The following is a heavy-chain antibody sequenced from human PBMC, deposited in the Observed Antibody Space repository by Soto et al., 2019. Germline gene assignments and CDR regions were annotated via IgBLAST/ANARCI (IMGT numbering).Heavy chain of an antibody. CDR3: ASDIVAASDSYGLDV. V-gene: IGHV3-33*01. J-gene: IGHJ6*02. CDR2: IWHDGNNK. CDR1: GFSFSNYG. D-gene: IGHD1-26*01. Sequence: SXVSLRLSCAACGFSFSNYGMHWVRQAPGKGLEWVAIIWHDGNNKYYADSVRGRFIISRDNSKNRLYLQMNSLRAEDTAVYYCASDIVAASDSYGLDVWGQRTPVTVSS.